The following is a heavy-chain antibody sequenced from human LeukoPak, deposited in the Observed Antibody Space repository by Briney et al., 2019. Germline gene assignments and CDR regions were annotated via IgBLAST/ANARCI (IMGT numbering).Heavy chain of an antibody. V-gene: IGHV3-23*01. J-gene: IGHJ3*02. D-gene: IGHD4-23*01. Sequence: GGSLRLSCAASGFTFSSYAMSWVRQAPWKGLEWVSGISGSGGSTYYADSVKGRFTISRDNSKNTLYLQMNSLRVEDTALYYCARVRSVGGNPHAFNIWGQGTMVTVSS. CDR1: GFTFSSYA. CDR3: ARVRSVGGNPHAFNI. CDR2: ISGSGGST.